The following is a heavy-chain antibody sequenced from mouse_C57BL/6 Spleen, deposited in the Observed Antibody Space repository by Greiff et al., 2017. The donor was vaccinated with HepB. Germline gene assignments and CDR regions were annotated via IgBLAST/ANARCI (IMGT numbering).Heavy chain of an antibody. Sequence: EVQVVESGGDLVKPGGSLKLSCAASGFTFSSYGMSWVRQTPDKRLEWVATISSGGSYTYYPDSVKGRFTISRDNAKNTLYLQMSSLKSEDTAMYYCARQGTTRGFAYWGQGTLVTVSA. CDR2: ISSGGSYT. V-gene: IGHV5-6*01. D-gene: IGHD1-1*01. CDR3: ARQGTTRGFAY. J-gene: IGHJ3*01. CDR1: GFTFSSYG.